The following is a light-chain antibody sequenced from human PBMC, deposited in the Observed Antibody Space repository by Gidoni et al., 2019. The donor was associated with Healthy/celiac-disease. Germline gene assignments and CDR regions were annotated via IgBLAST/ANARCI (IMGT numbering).Light chain of an antibody. CDR1: SSDVGGYNY. J-gene: IGLJ2*01. CDR2: DVS. V-gene: IGLV2-14*01. CDR3: SSYTSSSTVV. Sequence: QSALTQPASVPRSPGQSITISCTGTSSDVGGYNYVSWYQQHPGKAPKLMIYDVSNRPSGVSNRFSGSKSGNTASLTISGLQAEDEADYYCSSYTSSSTVVFGGGTKLTVL.